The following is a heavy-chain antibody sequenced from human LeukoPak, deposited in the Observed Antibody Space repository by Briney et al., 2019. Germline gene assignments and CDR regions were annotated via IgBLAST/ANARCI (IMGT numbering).Heavy chain of an antibody. V-gene: IGHV4-31*03. D-gene: IGHD6-6*01. Sequence: PSETLSLTCTVSGGSISSGGYYWSWIRQHPGKGLEWIGYIYYSGSTYYNPSLKSRVTISVDTSKNQFSLKLSSVTAADTAVYYCARHSFPTYSTSSDYFDPWGQGTLVTVSS. CDR3: ARHSFPTYSTSSDYFDP. J-gene: IGHJ5*02. CDR1: GGSISSGGYY. CDR2: IYYSGST.